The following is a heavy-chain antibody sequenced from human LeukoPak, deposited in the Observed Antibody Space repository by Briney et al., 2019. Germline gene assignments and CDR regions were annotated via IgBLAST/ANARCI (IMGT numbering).Heavy chain of an antibody. CDR3: AETHGVP. Sequence: GASVKVSCKASGYTFTSYGITWVRQAPGQGLEWMGWISAYNGNTKYAQKVQGRVTITADESTSTAYMELSSLRSEDTAVYYCAETHGVPWGQGTLVTVSS. V-gene: IGHV1-18*01. D-gene: IGHD2-8*01. CDR1: GYTFTSYG. J-gene: IGHJ4*02. CDR2: ISAYNGNT.